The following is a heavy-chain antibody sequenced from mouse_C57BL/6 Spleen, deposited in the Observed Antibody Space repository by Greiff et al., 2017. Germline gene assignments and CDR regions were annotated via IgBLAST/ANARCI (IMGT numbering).Heavy chain of an antibody. Sequence: EVKLQESGPGLVKPSQSLSLTCSVTGYSITSGYYWNWIRQFPGNKLEWMGYISYDGSNNYNPSLKNRISITRDPSKNQFFLKLNSVTTEDTATCYCASLSLITQVVEGDAMDYWGQGTSVTVSS. J-gene: IGHJ4*01. CDR3: ASLSLITQVVEGDAMDY. CDR2: ISYDGSN. D-gene: IGHD1-1*01. CDR1: GYSITSGYY. V-gene: IGHV3-6*01.